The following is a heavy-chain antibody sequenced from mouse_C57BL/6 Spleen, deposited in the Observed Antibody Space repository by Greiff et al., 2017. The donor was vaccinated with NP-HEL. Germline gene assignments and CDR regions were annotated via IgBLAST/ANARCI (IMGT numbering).Heavy chain of an antibody. CDR2: ISDGGSYT. D-gene: IGHD4-1*01. CDR3: AREELGLGY. V-gene: IGHV5-4*01. CDR1: GFTFSSYA. Sequence: DVKLQESGGGLVKPGGSLKLSCAASGFTFSSYAMSWVRQTPEKRLEWVATISDGGSYTYYPDNVKGRFTISRDNAKNNLYLQMSHLKSEDTAMYYCAREELGLGYWGQGTTLTVSS. J-gene: IGHJ2*01.